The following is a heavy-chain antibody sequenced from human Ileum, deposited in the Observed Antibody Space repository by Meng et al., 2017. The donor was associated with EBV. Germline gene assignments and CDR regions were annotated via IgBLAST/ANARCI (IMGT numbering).Heavy chain of an antibody. J-gene: IGHJ4*02. CDR3: ARALVQLVHFDY. V-gene: IGHV6-1*01. CDR2: TYSRSKWYN. Sequence: QGPQKHAGSLLAKPTPPLSLTVAISGDSFSYNSAWWNWIRQSPSRGLELLRMTYSRSKWYNDYAVSVKSQIIINPDTSKNQFSLQLNSVTPEDTAVYYCARALVQLVHFDYWGQGTLVTVSS. D-gene: IGHD6-13*01. CDR1: GDSFSYNSAW.